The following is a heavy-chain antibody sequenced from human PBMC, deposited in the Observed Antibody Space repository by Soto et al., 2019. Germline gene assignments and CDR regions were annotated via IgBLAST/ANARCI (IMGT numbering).Heavy chain of an antibody. D-gene: IGHD3-3*01. Sequence: GGSLRLSCAASGFTFSSYSMNWVRQAPGKGLEWVSSISSSSSYIYYADSVKGRFTISRDNAKNSLYLQMNSLRAEDTAVYYCAREPSQYAYYDFWSGYSGHYYYYGMDVWGQGTMVTVSS. CDR1: GFTFSSYS. CDR2: ISSSSSYI. CDR3: AREPSQYAYYDFWSGYSGHYYYYGMDV. V-gene: IGHV3-21*01. J-gene: IGHJ6*02.